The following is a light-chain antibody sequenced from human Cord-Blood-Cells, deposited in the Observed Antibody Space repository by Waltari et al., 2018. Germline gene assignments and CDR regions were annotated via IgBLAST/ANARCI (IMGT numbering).Light chain of an antibody. CDR1: QSISSY. J-gene: IGKJ5*01. V-gene: IGKV1-39*01. CDR2: AAS. CDR3: QQSYTTPGT. Sequence: DIQMTQSPSSLSAFVGDRVTITCRASQSISSYLNWYKQKPGKAPKLLIYAASSLQSGVPSRFSGSGSETDFTRTISNLQPEDFATYDCQQSYTTPGTFGQRTRLEIK.